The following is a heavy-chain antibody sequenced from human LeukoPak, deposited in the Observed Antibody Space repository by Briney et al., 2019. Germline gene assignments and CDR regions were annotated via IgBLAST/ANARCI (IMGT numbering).Heavy chain of an antibody. V-gene: IGHV3-48*01. Sequence: GGSLRLSCAASGFTFSSYSMNWVRQAPGKGLEWVSYISSSSITIYYADSVKGRFTISRDNAKNSLYLQMNSLRAEDTAVYYCARGNFYSGSGSSPLDYWGQGTLVTVSS. CDR1: GFTFSSYS. J-gene: IGHJ4*02. CDR3: ARGNFYSGSGSSPLDY. D-gene: IGHD3-10*01. CDR2: ISSSSITI.